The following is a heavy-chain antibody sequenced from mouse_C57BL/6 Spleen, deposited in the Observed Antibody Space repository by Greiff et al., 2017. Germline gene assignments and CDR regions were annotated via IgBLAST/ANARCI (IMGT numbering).Heavy chain of an antibody. CDR2: INPYNGDT. D-gene: IGHD1-2*01. CDR1: GYSFTGYF. CDR3: ARDGLLISFAY. Sequence: VQLKESGPELVKPGDSVKISCKASGYSFTGYFMNWVMQSHGKSLEWIGRINPYNGDTFYNQKFKGKATLTVDKSSSTAHMELRSLTSEDSAVYYCARDGLLISFAYWGQGTLVTVSA. J-gene: IGHJ3*01. V-gene: IGHV1-20*01.